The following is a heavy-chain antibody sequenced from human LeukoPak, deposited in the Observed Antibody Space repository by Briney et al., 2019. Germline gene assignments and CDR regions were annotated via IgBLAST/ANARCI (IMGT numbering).Heavy chain of an antibody. CDR3: AREDYGRSRYYYGMDV. CDR2: IYSGGST. V-gene: IGHV3-66*01. J-gene: IGHJ6*02. D-gene: IGHD4-17*01. CDR1: XXXVSSXY. Sequence: GGSLRLXXXXXXXXVSSXYMSWVRQAPGKGLEWVSVIYSGGSTYYADSVKGRFTISRDNSKNTLYLQMNSLRAEDTAVYYCAREDYGRSRYYYGMDVWGQGTTVTVSS.